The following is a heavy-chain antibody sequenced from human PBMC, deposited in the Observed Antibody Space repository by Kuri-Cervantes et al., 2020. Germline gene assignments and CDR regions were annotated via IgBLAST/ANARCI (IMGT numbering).Heavy chain of an antibody. V-gene: IGHV3-23*01. D-gene: IGHD4-23*01. CDR2: ISGSGGST. J-gene: IGHJ4*02. CDR3: AKPDRGVVKDY. Sequence: GESLKTSCAASGFTFSSYAMSGVRQAPGKGLEWVSAISGSGGSTYYAGSVKGRFTHSRDNSKNTLYLQMNSLRAEDTAVYYCAKPDRGVVKDYWGQGTLVTVSS. CDR1: GFTFSSYA.